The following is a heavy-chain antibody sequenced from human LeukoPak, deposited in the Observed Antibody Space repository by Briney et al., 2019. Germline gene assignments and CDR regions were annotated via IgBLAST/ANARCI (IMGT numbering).Heavy chain of an antibody. V-gene: IGHV3-66*01. J-gene: IGHJ3*02. CDR1: GFTVSSNY. Sequence: GGSLRLSCAASGFTVSSNYMSWVRQAPGKGLEWVSVIYSGGSTYYPDSVKGRFTISRDNSKNTLYLQMNSLSAEDTAVYYCARDPQFSGSYTSDVAFEIWGQGAMVTVSS. D-gene: IGHD1-26*01. CDR3: ARDPQFSGSYTSDVAFEI. CDR2: IYSGGST.